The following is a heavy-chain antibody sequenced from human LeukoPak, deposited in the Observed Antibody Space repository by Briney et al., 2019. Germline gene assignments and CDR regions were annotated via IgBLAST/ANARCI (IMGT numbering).Heavy chain of an antibody. Sequence: PGGSLRLSCAASGFTFSSYSMNWVRQAPGKGLEWVSYISSSSSTIYYADSVKGRFTISRDNAKNSLYLQMNSLRAEDTAMYYCASHSGSYSIDYWGQGTLVTVSS. CDR3: ASHSGSYSIDY. CDR2: ISSSSSTI. V-gene: IGHV3-48*01. J-gene: IGHJ4*02. CDR1: GFTFSSYS. D-gene: IGHD1-26*01.